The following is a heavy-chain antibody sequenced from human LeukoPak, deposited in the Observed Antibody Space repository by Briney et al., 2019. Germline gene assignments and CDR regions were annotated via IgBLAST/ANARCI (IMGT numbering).Heavy chain of an antibody. CDR3: ATDLLYYHGSGMSWSRDY. CDR1: GYTLTELS. V-gene: IGHV1-24*01. D-gene: IGHD3-10*01. CDR2: FDPEDGET. Sequence: ASVKVSCKVSGYTLTELSMHWVRQAPGKGLEWMGGFDPEDGETIYAQKFQGRVTMTEDTSTDTAYMELSSLRSEDTAVYYCATDLLYYHGSGMSWSRDYWGQGTLVTVSS. J-gene: IGHJ4*02.